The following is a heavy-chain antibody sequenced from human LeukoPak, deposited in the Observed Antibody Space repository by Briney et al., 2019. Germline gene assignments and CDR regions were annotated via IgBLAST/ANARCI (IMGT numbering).Heavy chain of an antibody. CDR3: ARLRRIAFAFDI. Sequence: PSETLSLTCTVSGGSISSYYWSWIRQPPGKGLEGIGYIYYSGSTNYNPSLKSRVTISVDTSKNQFSLKLSSVTAADTAVYYCARLRRIAFAFDIWGQGTMVTVSS. CDR1: GGSISSYY. J-gene: IGHJ3*02. D-gene: IGHD3-3*02. CDR2: IYYSGST. V-gene: IGHV4-59*08.